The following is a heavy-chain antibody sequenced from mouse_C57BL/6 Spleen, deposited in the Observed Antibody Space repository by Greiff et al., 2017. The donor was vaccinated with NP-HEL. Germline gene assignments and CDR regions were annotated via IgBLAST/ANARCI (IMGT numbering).Heavy chain of an antibody. CDR1: GYTFTGYW. CDR3: AREGSNYYGSSSVYFDY. J-gene: IGHJ2*01. D-gene: IGHD1-1*01. CDR2: ILPGSGST. V-gene: IGHV1-9*01. Sequence: QVQLQQSGAELMKPGASVKLSCKATGYTFTGYWIEWVKQRPGHGLEWIGEILPGSGSTNYNEKFKGKATFTADTSSNTADMQLSSLTTEDSAIYYCAREGSNYYGSSSVYFDYWGQGTTLTVSS.